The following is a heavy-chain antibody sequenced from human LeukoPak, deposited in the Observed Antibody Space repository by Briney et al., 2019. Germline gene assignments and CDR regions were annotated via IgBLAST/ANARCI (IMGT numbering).Heavy chain of an antibody. V-gene: IGHV3-23*01. D-gene: IGHD1-26*01. CDR2: ISASGGST. CDR1: GFTFSSYA. Sequence: GGSLRLSCAASGFTFSSYAMTWVRQGPGKGLEWVSGISASGGSTYYADSVKGRFTISRDNSKNTLYLQMNSLRAEDTAVYYCAKDTMGAPGSNFDYWGQGTLVTVSS. J-gene: IGHJ4*02. CDR3: AKDTMGAPGSNFDY.